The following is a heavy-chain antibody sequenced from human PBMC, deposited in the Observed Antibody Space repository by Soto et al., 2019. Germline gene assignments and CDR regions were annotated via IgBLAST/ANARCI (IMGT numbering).Heavy chain of an antibody. CDR3: ARRLLSRLPAAGYFDF. J-gene: IGHJ4*02. D-gene: IGHD6-13*01. CDR2: GYWNGDK. V-gene: IGHV2-5*01. CDR1: GFSFTTSGVG. Sequence: KESGPTLVKPTQTLTLTCTFSGFSFTTSGVGVGWIRQPPGKALEWLALGYWNGDKRYSPSLKSRLTVTKDTSKDQVVLTMTNMDPVDTATYYCARRLLSRLPAAGYFDFWGQGIEVTVSS.